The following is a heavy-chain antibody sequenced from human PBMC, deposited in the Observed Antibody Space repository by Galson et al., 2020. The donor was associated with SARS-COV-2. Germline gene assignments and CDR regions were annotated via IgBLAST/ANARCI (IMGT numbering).Heavy chain of an antibody. D-gene: IGHD3-10*01. V-gene: IGHV3-23*01. CDR3: AKDLVRGIGYMDV. Sequence: GGSLRLSCVASGFTFSRYGMSWVRQAPGQGLDWVATTSATTYYADPVKGRFTISRDASKNMLYLQMNGLRADDTAVYYCAKDLVRGIGYMDVWGSGTTLTISS. J-gene: IGHJ6*03. CDR1: GFTFSRYG. CDR2: TSATT.